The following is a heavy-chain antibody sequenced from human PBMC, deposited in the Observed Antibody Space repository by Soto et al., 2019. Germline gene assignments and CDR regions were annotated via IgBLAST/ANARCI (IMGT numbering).Heavy chain of an antibody. D-gene: IGHD2-21*01. V-gene: IGHV3-23*01. CDR3: AKGRGDYYYYGMDV. CDR2: ISGSGCRT. CDR1: GFTFSSYA. Sequence: EVQLLESGGGLVQPGGSLRLSCAASGFTFSSYAMSWVRQAPGKGLEWVSTISGSGCRTYYADSVKGRFTISRDNSKNTLYLKMNSLRAEDTAVYYCAKGRGDYYYYGMDVWGQGTTVTVSS. J-gene: IGHJ6*02.